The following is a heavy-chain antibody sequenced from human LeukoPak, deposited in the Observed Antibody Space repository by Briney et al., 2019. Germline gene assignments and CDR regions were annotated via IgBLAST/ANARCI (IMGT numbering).Heavy chain of an antibody. Sequence: GGSLRLSCVASGFTFSSYAMSWVRQAPGKGLEWVSAISGSGGSTYYADSVKGRFTISRDNSKNTLYLQMNSLRAEDTAVYYCTRNYDFWSGYSPFDYWGQGTLVTVSS. CDR2: ISGSGGST. CDR1: GFTFSSYA. CDR3: TRNYDFWSGYSPFDY. V-gene: IGHV3-23*01. J-gene: IGHJ4*02. D-gene: IGHD3-3*01.